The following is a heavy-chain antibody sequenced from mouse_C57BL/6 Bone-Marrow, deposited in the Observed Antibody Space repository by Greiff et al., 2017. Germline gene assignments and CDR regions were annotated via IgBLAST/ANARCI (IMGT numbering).Heavy chain of an antibody. CDR3: ARETITTQN. J-gene: IGHJ4*01. D-gene: IGHD1-1*01. CDR1: GYTFTDYY. V-gene: IGHV1-19*01. CDR2: INPYNGGT. Sequence: EVQLQQSGPVLVKPGASVKMSCKASGYTFTDYYMNWVKQSHGKSLEWIGVINPYNGGTSYNQKFKGKATLTVDKSSSTAYMELNSLTSEDSAVYYCARETITTQNWGQGTSVTVSS.